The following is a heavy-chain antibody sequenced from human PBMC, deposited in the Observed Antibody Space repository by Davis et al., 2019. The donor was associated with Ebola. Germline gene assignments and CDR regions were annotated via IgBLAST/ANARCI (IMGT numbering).Heavy chain of an antibody. D-gene: IGHD3-10*01. Sequence: SETLSLTCTVSGGSISSYYWSWFRQPPGKGLEWIGYIYYSGSTNYSPSLKSRVTISVDTSKNQFSLKLSSVTAADTAVYYCARSITMVRGPLYYYYGMDVWGQGTTVTVSS. CDR3: ARSITMVRGPLYYYYGMDV. CDR2: IYYSGST. CDR1: GGSISSYY. V-gene: IGHV4-59*08. J-gene: IGHJ6*02.